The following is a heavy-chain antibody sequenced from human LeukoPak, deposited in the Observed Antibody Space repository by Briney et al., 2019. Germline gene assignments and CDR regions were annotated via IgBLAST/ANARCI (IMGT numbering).Heavy chain of an antibody. D-gene: IGHD2-21*02. V-gene: IGHV3-30*02. Sequence: DSVKGRFTISRDNSMTTLYLQMDSLRTEDTGVYYCAKPLYPHDTASYVDYWGQGTLVTVSS. J-gene: IGHJ4*02. CDR3: AKPLYPHDTASYVDY.